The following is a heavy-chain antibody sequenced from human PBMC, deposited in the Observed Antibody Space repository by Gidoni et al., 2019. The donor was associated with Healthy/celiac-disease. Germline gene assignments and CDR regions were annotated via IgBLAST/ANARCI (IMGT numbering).Heavy chain of an antibody. CDR1: GFSLSTSGVG. V-gene: IGHV2-5*01. Sequence: QITLKESGPTLVKPTQTLTLTCTFSGFSLSTSGVGVGWIRQPPGKALEWLALIYWNDDKRYSPSLKSRLTITKDTSKNQVVLTMTNMDPVDTATYYCAHRRITMIVVEYYFDYWGQGTLVTVSS. CDR2: IYWNDDK. D-gene: IGHD3-22*01. J-gene: IGHJ4*02. CDR3: AHRRITMIVVEYYFDY.